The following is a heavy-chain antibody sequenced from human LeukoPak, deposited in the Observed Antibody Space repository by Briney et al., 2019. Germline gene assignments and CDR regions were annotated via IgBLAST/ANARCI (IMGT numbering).Heavy chain of an antibody. V-gene: IGHV3-23*01. J-gene: IGHJ4*02. CDR3: AKDFTGARDY. Sequence: GGSLRLSCAASGFSFISYSMSWVRQAPGKGLEWVSAISGSGGSTYYADSVKGRFTISRDNSKNTLYLQMNSLRAEDTALYYCAKDFTGARDYWGQGTLVTVSS. CDR1: GFSFISYS. CDR2: ISGSGGST. D-gene: IGHD7-27*01.